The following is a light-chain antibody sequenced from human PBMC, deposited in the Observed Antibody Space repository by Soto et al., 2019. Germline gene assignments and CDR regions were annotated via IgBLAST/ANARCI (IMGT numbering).Light chain of an antibody. CDR2: GNT. CDR1: SSNIGAGFD. V-gene: IGLV1-40*01. CDR3: QSYGSSLSGSWV. J-gene: IGLJ3*02. Sequence: QAVVTQPPSVSGAPGQRVTISCTGSSSNIGAGFDVHWYQHLPGTAPKLLIYGNTNRPSGVPDRFSASKSGTSASLAITGLQAEDEADYYCQSYGSSLSGSWVFGGGTKVTVL.